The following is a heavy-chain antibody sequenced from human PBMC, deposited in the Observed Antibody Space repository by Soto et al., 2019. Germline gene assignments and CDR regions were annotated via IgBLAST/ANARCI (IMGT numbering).Heavy chain of an antibody. D-gene: IGHD3-22*01. CDR3: ARQVPPDLIGYYYGTIDS. Sequence: SETLSLTCSVSGHSIVGSAYYWGWVRQSPGKGLEWIGSVYHSGISYYNPSLRSRFTTSVDTSKNQFSLKLSSVTAADTAVYYCARQVPPDLIGYYYGTIDSWGQGALVTVSS. J-gene: IGHJ4*02. CDR2: VYHSGIS. V-gene: IGHV4-39*01. CDR1: GHSIVGSAYY.